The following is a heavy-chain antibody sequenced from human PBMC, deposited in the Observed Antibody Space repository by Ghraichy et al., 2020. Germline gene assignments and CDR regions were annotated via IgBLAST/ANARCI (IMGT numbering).Heavy chain of an antibody. V-gene: IGHV3-43*01. J-gene: IGHJ6*02. D-gene: IGHD3-16*01. CDR3: AKGIRVLYYDGMDV. CDR2: VSWDGGST. Sequence: GGSLRLSCAASGFTFDDCTMHWVRQAPGKGLEWVSLVSWDGGSTFYADSVKGRFTISRDNTGNSLYLQMNSLRTDDTALYFCAKGIRVLYYDGMDVWGQGTTVTVSS. CDR1: GFTFDDCT.